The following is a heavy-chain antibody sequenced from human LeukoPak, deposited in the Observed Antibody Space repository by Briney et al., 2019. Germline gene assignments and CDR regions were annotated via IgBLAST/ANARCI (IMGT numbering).Heavy chain of an antibody. CDR1: GYTFTGYY. J-gene: IGHJ5*02. CDR3: ARMWSTATSGWNWFDP. V-gene: IGHV1-2*02. Sequence: ASVKVSCKASGYTFTGYYVYWVRQAPRQGLEWMGWINPNSGDTNYAQKFQGRVTMTRDTSISTAYMELSCLRSDDTAMYYCARMWSTATSGWNWFDPWGQGTLVTVSS. D-gene: IGHD6-13*01. CDR2: INPNSGDT.